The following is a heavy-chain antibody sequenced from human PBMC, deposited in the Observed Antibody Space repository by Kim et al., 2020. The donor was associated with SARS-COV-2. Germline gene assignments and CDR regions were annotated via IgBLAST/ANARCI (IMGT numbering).Heavy chain of an antibody. CDR3: TTVALVIGSSWYRGDYYYYGMDV. J-gene: IGHJ6*02. CDR2: IKSKTDGGTT. D-gene: IGHD6-13*01. V-gene: IGHV3-15*01. Sequence: GGYLRLSCAASGFTFSNAWMSWVRQAPGKGLEWVGRIKSKTDGGTTDYAAPVKGRFTISRDDSKNTLYLQMNSLKTEDTAVYYCTTVALVIGSSWYRGDYYYYGMDVWGQGTTVTVSS. CDR1: GFTFSNAW.